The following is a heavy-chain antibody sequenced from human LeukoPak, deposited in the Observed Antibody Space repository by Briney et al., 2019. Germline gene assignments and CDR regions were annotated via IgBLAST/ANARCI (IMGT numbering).Heavy chain of an antibody. CDR1: GYTFTGYY. D-gene: IGHD4-11*01. CDR2: INPNSGGT. J-gene: IGHJ4*02. Sequence: SSVKVSCKASGYTFTGYYMHWVRQAPGQGLEWMGWINPNSGGTNYAQKFQGRVTMTRDTSISTAYMELGRLRSDDTAVYYCARAWMTTSFDYWGQGTLVTVSS. V-gene: IGHV1-2*02. CDR3: ARAWMTTSFDY.